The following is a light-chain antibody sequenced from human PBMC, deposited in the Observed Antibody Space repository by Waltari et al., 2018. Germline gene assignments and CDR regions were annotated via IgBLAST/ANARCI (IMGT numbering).Light chain of an antibody. Sequence: EIXLXXSPATXXLSPGERATLPCRAXQSVSSYLAWYQQKPGQAPRLLIYXASNRATGIPARFSGSGSGTXFTLTXSXXEXEXFXXYYCQQRXXXXXGXXXEIK. CDR2: XAS. J-gene: IGKJ4*01. CDR1: QSVSSY. V-gene: IGKV3-11*01. CDR3: QQRXX.